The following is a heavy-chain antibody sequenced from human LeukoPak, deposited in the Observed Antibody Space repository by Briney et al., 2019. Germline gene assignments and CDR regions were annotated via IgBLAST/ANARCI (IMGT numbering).Heavy chain of an antibody. CDR2: IYATGST. CDR3: ARHAGGISATGTRPFDY. Sequence: SETLSLTCTVSGVSISNYYCAWIRQSPGKGLEWIGSIYATGSTIYYNPSLKSRVTISVDASKNRFSLKLSSATAADTAVYYCARHAGGISATGTRPFDYWGQGTLVTVSS. J-gene: IGHJ4*02. V-gene: IGHV4-4*09. D-gene: IGHD6-13*01. CDR1: GVSISNYY.